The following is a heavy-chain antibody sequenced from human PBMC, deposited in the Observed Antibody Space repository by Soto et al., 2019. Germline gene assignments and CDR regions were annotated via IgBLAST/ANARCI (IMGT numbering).Heavy chain of an antibody. V-gene: IGHV1-69*02. D-gene: IGHD2-15*01. CDR1: GGTFSSYT. CDR2: VIPILDVT. J-gene: IGHJ4*02. Sequence: SVKVSCKTSGGTFSSYTITWVRQAPGQGLEWMGRVIPILDVTNYAQKFQGRVTITANRSTSTAYMDLSSLRSEDTAVYYCATGYCTGGSCYAYYLDYWGQGTLVTVSS. CDR3: ATGYCTGGSCYAYYLDY.